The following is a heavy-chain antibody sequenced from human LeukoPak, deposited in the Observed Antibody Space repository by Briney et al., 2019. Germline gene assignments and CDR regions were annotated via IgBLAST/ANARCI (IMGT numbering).Heavy chain of an antibody. Sequence: SETLSLTCAVYGGSFSGYYWSWIRQPPGKGLEWIGEINHSGSANYNPSLKSRVTISVDTSKNQFSLKLSSVTAADTAVYYCARGGDSSVPWGQGTLVTVSS. J-gene: IGHJ5*02. D-gene: IGHD3-22*01. CDR3: ARGGDSSVP. CDR1: GGSFSGYY. CDR2: INHSGSA. V-gene: IGHV4-34*01.